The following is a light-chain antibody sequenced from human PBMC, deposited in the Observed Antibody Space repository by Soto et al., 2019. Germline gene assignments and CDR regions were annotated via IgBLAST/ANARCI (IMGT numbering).Light chain of an antibody. CDR1: SSDVGAYNW. CDR3: SSYTNTNSLV. J-gene: IGLJ3*02. Sequence: QSALTQPASVSGSPGQSITISCTGTSSDVGAYNWVAWYQQHPGKAPKLMICDVNNRPSGVSNRFSGSKSGNTASLTISGLQAEDEGDYYCSSYTNTNSLVFGGGTKVTVL. V-gene: IGLV2-14*03. CDR2: DVN.